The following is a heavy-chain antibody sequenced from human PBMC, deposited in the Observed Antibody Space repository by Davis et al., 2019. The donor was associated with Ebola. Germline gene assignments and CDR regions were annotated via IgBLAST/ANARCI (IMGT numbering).Heavy chain of an antibody. J-gene: IGHJ6*02. V-gene: IGHV3-33*01. CDR2: IWYDGSNK. Sequence: GGSLRLSCAASGFTFSSYGMHWVRQAPRKGLEWVAVIWYDGSNKYYADSVKGRFTISRDNSKNTLYLQMNSLRAEDTAVYYCARVELVWFREFIYYYYGMDVWGQGTTVTVSS. CDR3: ARVELVWFREFIYYYYGMDV. CDR1: GFTFSSYG. D-gene: IGHD3-10*01.